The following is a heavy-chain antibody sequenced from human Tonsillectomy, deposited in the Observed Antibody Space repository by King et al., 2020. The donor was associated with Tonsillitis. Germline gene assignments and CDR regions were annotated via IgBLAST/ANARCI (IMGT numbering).Heavy chain of an antibody. Sequence: VQLVESGGGVVQPGRSLRLSCAASGFTFSSYDMHWVRQAPGKGPEWVAVISYDGSKKYYGDSVKGRFTISRDNSKNTLFLQMNSLRGDDTAVYYCAKNNEGKGAMDAWGQGTTVPVSS. J-gene: IGHJ6*02. V-gene: IGHV3-30*18. D-gene: IGHD1-1*01. CDR3: AKNNEGKGAMDA. CDR2: ISYDGSKK. CDR1: GFTFSSYD.